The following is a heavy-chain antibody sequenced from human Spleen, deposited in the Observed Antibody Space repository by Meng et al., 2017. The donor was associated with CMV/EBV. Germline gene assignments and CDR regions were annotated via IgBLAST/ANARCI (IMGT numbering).Heavy chain of an antibody. CDR2: IIPIFGTA. J-gene: IGHJ6*02. CDR3: AREYEKYQLLGYYYYGMDV. D-gene: IGHD2-2*01. V-gene: IGHV1-69*05. CDR1: GYTFSNYP. Sequence: SVKVSCKASGYTFSNYPMNWVRQAPGQGLEWMGGIIPIFGTANYAQKFQGRVTITTDESTSTAYMELSSLRSEDTAVYYCAREYEKYQLLGYYYYGMDVWGQGTTVTVSS.